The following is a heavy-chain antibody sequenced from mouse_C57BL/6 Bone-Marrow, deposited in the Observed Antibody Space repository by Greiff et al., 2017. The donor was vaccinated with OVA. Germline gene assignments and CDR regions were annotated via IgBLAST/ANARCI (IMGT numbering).Heavy chain of an antibody. J-gene: IGHJ1*03. V-gene: IGHV3-5*01. CDR2: IYYSGTI. CDR1: GISITTGNYR. D-gene: IGHD1-2*01. CDR3: ARDSGVLRPYWYFDV. Sequence: EVKLVESGPGLVKPSQTVFLTCTVTGISITTGNYRWSWIRQFPGNKLEWIGYIYYSGTITYNPSLTSRTTITRDTPKNQFFLEMNSLTAEDTATYYCARDSGVLRPYWYFDVWGTGTTVTVSS.